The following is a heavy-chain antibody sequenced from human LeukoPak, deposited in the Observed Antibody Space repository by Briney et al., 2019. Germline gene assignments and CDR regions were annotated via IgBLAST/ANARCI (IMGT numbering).Heavy chain of an antibody. J-gene: IGHJ5*02. CDR1: GFTFSGSA. V-gene: IGHV3-73*01. CDR2: IRSKANSYAT. D-gene: IGHD6-13*01. Sequence: GGSLKLSCAASGFTFSGSAMHWVRQASGKGLEWVGRIRSKANSYATAYAASVRGRFTISRDDSKNTAYLQMNSLKTEDTAVYYCTRRYSSSQYNWFDPWGQGTLVTVSS. CDR3: TRRYSSSQYNWFDP.